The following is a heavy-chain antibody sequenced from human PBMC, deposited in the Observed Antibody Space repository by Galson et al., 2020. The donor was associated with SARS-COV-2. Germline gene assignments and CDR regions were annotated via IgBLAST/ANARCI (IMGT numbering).Heavy chain of an antibody. CDR3: ARQVLNGEGALVDD. V-gene: IGHV5-51*01. CDR1: GDSFNRFW. Sequence: GESLKIYCQGSGDSFNRFWIRWVRQMPGTGLEWVGIVYPGDSDTRSRPSFQSQVTISVDKSISTAYLQWSSLKASDTAVYFCARQVLNGEGALVDDWGQGTLVTVAS. D-gene: IGHD7-27*01. CDR2: VYPGDSDT. J-gene: IGHJ4*02.